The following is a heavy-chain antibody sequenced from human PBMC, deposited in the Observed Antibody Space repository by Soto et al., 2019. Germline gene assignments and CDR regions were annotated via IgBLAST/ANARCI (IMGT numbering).Heavy chain of an antibody. CDR3: ARGFSSMSWFAH. V-gene: IGHV4-59*01. CDR2: IYDSGST. D-gene: IGHD6-19*01. J-gene: IGHJ5*02. CDR1: GVSITSFY. Sequence: PXETLSLTCTVSGVSITSFYWNWIRQPPGKGLEWIGCIYDSGSTNFNPSLKSRVTMSVDTSGTQFSLKLRSVTAADTAVYYCARGFSSMSWFAHWGQGTLVTVSS.